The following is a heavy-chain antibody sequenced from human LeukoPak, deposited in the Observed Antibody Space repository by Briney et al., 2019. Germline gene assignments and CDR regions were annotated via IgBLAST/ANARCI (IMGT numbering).Heavy chain of an antibody. CDR1: GYTFTSYY. CDR2: INPSGGST. Sequence: ASVKVSCKASGYTFTSYYMHWVRQAPGQGLEWMGIINPSGGSTSYAQKFQGRVTMTRDTSTSTVYMELSSLRSEDTAVYYCAREGPLGYSSGWYFSYWGQGTLVTVSS. V-gene: IGHV1-46*01. J-gene: IGHJ4*02. CDR3: AREGPLGYSSGWYFSY. D-gene: IGHD6-19*01.